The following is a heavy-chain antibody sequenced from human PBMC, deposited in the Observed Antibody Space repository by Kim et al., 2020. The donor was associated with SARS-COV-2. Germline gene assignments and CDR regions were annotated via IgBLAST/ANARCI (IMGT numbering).Heavy chain of an antibody. CDR1: GFTFSSYT. J-gene: IGHJ6*02. Sequence: GGSLRLSCAASGFTFSSYTMNWVRQAPGKGLEWVSYVSSSSSSIYYADSVKGRFTISRDNAKNSLYLEMNSLRAEDTAVYYCARVGYVNGMDVWGHGTT. CDR2: VSSSSSSI. D-gene: IGHD3-16*01. V-gene: IGHV3-48*01. CDR3: ARVGYVNGMDV.